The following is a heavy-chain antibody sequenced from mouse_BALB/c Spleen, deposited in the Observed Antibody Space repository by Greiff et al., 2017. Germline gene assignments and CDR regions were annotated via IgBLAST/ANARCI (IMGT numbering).Heavy chain of an antibody. Sequence: EVQGVESGGGLVKPGGSLKLSCAASGFTFSDYYMYWVRQTPEKRLEWVATISDGGSYTYYPDSVKGRFTISRDNAKNNLYLQMSSLKSEDTAMYYCARSGSSYAWFAYWGQGTLVTVSA. J-gene: IGHJ3*01. CDR2: ISDGGSYT. D-gene: IGHD1-1*01. CDR1: GFTFSDYY. V-gene: IGHV5-4*02. CDR3: ARSGSSYAWFAY.